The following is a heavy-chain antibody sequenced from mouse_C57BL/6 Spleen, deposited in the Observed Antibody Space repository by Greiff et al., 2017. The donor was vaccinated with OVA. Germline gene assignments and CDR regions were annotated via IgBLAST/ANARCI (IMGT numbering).Heavy chain of an antibody. CDR1: GSTFTEYT. J-gene: IGHJ3*01. V-gene: IGHV1-62-2*01. Sequence: LVEPGASVQLSCKASGSTFTEYTIHWVKQRSGQGLEWIGWFYPGSGSIKYNEKFKDKATLTADKSSSTVYMELSRLTSEDSAVYFCARHEEDYYGSSYEAWFAYWGQGTLVTVSA. CDR2: FYPGSGSI. CDR3: ARHEEDYYGSSYEAWFAY. D-gene: IGHD1-1*01.